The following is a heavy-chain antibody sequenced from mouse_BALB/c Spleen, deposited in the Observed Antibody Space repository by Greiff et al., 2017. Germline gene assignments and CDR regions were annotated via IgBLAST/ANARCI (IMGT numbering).Heavy chain of an antibody. V-gene: IGHV3-6*02. J-gene: IGHJ4*01. CDR3: ARDRYDGAMDY. D-gene: IGHD2-14*01. CDR2: ISYDGSN. Sequence: ESGPGLVKPSQSLSLTCSVTGYSITSGYYWNWIRQFPGNTLEWMGYISYDGSNNYNPSLKNRISITRDTSKNQFFLKLNSVTTEDTATYYCARDRYDGAMDYWGQGTSVTVSS. CDR1: GYSITSGYY.